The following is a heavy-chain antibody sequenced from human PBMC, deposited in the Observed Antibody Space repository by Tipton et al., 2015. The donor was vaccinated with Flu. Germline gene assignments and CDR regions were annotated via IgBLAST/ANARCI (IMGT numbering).Heavy chain of an antibody. CDR3: AIHGPMDV. CDR2: IYYSGST. Sequence: TLSLTCTVSGGSISSYYWSWIRQPPGKGLEWIGYIYYSGSTNYNPSLKSRVTISVDTSKNQFSLKLSSVTAADTAVYYCAIHGPMDVWGKGTTVTVSS. J-gene: IGHJ6*03. CDR1: GGSISSYY. V-gene: IGHV4-59*12.